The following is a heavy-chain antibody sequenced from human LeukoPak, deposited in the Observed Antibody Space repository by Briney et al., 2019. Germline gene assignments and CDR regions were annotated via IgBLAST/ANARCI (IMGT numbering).Heavy chain of an antibody. V-gene: IGHV3-30*18. D-gene: IGHD2-15*01. CDR1: GFTFSSYG. CDR2: ISHDGSNK. CDR3: AKVRVGTAHFDY. J-gene: IGHJ4*02. Sequence: GGSLRLSRAASGFTFSSYGMHWVRQAPGKGLEWVVVISHDGSNKNYADSVKGRFTISRDNSKNTLYLQMNSLRPEDTAVYYCAKVRVGTAHFDYWGQGTLVTVSS.